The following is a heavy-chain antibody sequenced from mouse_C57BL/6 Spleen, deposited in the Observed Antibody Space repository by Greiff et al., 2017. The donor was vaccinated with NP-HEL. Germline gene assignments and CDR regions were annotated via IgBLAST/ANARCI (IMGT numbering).Heavy chain of an antibody. CDR2: ISYDGSN. Sequence: EVKLMESGPGLVKPSQSLSLTCSVTGYSITSGYYWNWIRQFPGNKLEWMGYISYDGSNNYNPSLKNRISITRDTSKNQFFLKLNSVTTEDTATYYCAREGGYDDYYAMDYWGQGTSVTVSS. CDR3: AREGGYDDYYAMDY. CDR1: GYSITSGYY. D-gene: IGHD2-2*01. J-gene: IGHJ4*01. V-gene: IGHV3-6*01.